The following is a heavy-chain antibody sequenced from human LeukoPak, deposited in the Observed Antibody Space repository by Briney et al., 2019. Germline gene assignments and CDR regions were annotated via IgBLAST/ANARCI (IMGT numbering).Heavy chain of an antibody. J-gene: IGHJ4*02. V-gene: IGHV4-59*08. CDR1: GGSFSTDY. CDR2: IYYSGSA. D-gene: IGHD3-22*01. Sequence: PAETLSLTCTVSGGSFSTDYWSWIRQPPGKGLEWIGYIYYSGSANYNPSLKSRVTISVDTSKNQFSLKLSSVTAADTAVYYCARQYYYDSSGYFDYWGQGTLVTVSS. CDR3: ARQYYYDSSGYFDY.